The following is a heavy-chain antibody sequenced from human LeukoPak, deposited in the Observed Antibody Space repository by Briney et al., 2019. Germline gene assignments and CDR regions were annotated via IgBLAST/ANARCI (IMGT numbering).Heavy chain of an antibody. CDR2: MNPNSGNT. CDR1: GYTFTSYD. J-gene: IGHJ3*02. D-gene: IGHD5-12*01. V-gene: IGHV1-8*03. CDR3: AGGYSGYDLGFISSNLNIAVAGAHAFDI. Sequence: ASVKVSCKASGYTFTSYDINWVRQATGQGLEWMGWMNPNSGNTGYAQKFQGRVTITRNTSISTAYVELSSLRSEDTAVYYCAGGYSGYDLGFISSNLNIAVAGAHAFDIWGQGTMVTVSS.